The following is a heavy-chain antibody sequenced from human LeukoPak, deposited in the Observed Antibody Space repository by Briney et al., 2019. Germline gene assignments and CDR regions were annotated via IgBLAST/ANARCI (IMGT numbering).Heavy chain of an antibody. V-gene: IGHV5-51*01. Sequence: GESLQISCKASGYSFTSYWIGWVRQMPGKGLEWMGIIYPGDPDTRYSPSFQGQVTISADKSISSAYLQWSSLKASDTAMYYCARLDSFRRLRYSPPLDYWGQGTLVTVSS. CDR1: GYSFTSYW. J-gene: IGHJ4*02. D-gene: IGHD3-9*01. CDR2: IYPGDPDT. CDR3: ARLDSFRRLRYSPPLDY.